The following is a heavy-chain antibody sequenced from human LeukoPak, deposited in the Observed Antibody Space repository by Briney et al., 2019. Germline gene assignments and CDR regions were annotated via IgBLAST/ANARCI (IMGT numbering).Heavy chain of an antibody. J-gene: IGHJ6*03. V-gene: IGHV1-8*01. CDR3: ARGLEQGRITIFGVVIYYYYYMDV. CDR2: MNPNSGNT. Sequence: ASVKVSCKASGYTFTSYDINWVRQATGQGLEWMGWMNPNSGNTGDAQKFQGRVTMTRDTSISTAYMELSSLRSEDTAVYYRARGLEQGRITIFGVVIYYYYYMDVWGKGTTVTVSS. CDR1: GYTFTSYD. D-gene: IGHD3-3*01.